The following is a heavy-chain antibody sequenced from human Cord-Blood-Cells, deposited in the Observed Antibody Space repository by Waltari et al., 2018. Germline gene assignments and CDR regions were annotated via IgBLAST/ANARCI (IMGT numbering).Heavy chain of an antibody. CDR1: GGSISSSSYY. J-gene: IGHJ4*02. Sequence: QLQLQESGPGLVKPSETLSLTCTVSGGSISSSSYYWGWIRQPPGKGLEWIGSIYYSGSTYYNPSLKSRVTISVDTSKNQVSLKLSSVTAADTAVYYCARRILETAMVDYWGQGTLVTVSS. CDR2: IYYSGST. V-gene: IGHV4-39*07. D-gene: IGHD5-18*01. CDR3: ARRILETAMVDY.